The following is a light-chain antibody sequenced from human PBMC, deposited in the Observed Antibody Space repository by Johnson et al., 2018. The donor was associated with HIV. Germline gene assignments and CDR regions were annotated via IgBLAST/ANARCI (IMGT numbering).Light chain of an antibody. CDR1: SSNIGNNY. Sequence: QSVLTQSPSVSAAPGQKVTISCSGSSSNIGNNYVSWYQQLPGTAPKLLIYENTKRPSGIPDRFSGSKSGTSATLGITGLQTGDEADYYCGTWDTSLSAGGVFVTGTQVTVL. CDR3: GTWDTSLSAGGV. V-gene: IGLV1-51*02. J-gene: IGLJ1*01. CDR2: ENT.